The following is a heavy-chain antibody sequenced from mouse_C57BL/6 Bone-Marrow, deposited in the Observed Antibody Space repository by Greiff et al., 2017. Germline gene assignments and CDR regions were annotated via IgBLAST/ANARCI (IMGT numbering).Heavy chain of an antibody. CDR3: ASPLYDGSLDYAMDY. D-gene: IGHD1-1*01. CDR1: GYTFTGYW. Sequence: VQVVESGAELMKPGASVKLSCKATGYTFTGYWIEWVKQRPGHGLEWIGEILPGSGSTNYNEKFKGKVTFTADTSSNTAYMQLSSLTTEDSAIYYCASPLYDGSLDYAMDYWGQGTSVTVSS. V-gene: IGHV1-9*01. J-gene: IGHJ4*01. CDR2: ILPGSGST.